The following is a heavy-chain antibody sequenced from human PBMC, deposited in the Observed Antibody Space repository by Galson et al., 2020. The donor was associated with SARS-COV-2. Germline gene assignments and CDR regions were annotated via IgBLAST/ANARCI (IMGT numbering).Heavy chain of an antibody. CDR2: IYYSGST. J-gene: IGHJ2*01. V-gene: IGHV4-31*01. D-gene: IGHD3-22*01. Sequence: SQTLSLTCTVSGGSISSGGYYCSWNRQHPGKGLEWIGYIYYSGSTNYNPSLKSPVTMSVDTSENQFSLKLSSVTAADTAVYYCARPRILDSSGYSSYWYFDLWGRGTLVTVSS. CDR3: ARPRILDSSGYSSYWYFDL. CDR1: GGSISSGGYY.